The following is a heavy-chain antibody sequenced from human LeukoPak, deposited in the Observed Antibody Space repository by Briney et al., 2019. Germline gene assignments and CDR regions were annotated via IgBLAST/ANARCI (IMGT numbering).Heavy chain of an antibody. J-gene: IGHJ6*02. CDR3: ARDGSGINGMDV. CDR2: IYYSGST. Sequence: SQTLSLTCTVSGGSISSGDYYWSWIRQPPGKGLEWIGYIYYSGSTYYNPSLKSRVTISVDTSKNQFSLKLSSVTAADTAVYYCARDGSGINGMDVWGQGTTVTVSS. V-gene: IGHV4-30-4*01. CDR1: GGSISSGDYY. D-gene: IGHD3-10*01.